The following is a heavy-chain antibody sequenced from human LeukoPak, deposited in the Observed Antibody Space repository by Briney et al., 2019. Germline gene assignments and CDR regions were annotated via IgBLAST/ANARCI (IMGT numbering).Heavy chain of an antibody. CDR3: ARGFEYSSSYDY. Sequence: GGSLRLSCAASGFTFSSYSMNWVRQAPGKGLEWVSSISSSSSYIYYADSVKGRFTISRDNAKNSLYLQTNSLRAEDTAVYYCARGFEYSSSYDYWGQGTLVTVSS. V-gene: IGHV3-21*01. CDR2: ISSSSSYI. D-gene: IGHD6-6*01. J-gene: IGHJ4*02. CDR1: GFTFSSYS.